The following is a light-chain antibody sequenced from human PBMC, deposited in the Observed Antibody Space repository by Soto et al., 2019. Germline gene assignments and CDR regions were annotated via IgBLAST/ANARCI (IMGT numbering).Light chain of an antibody. CDR2: AVS. CDR3: SSYAGSNNFVL. V-gene: IGLV2-8*01. CDR1: SSDLGAYNY. Sequence: QSVLTQPPSASGSPGQSVTISCTGTSSDLGAYNYVSWYQQHPGKAPKLMIYAVSQRPSGVPDRFSGSKSGNTASLTVSGLQAEDEADYFCSSYAGSNNFVLFGGGTKLTVL. J-gene: IGLJ2*01.